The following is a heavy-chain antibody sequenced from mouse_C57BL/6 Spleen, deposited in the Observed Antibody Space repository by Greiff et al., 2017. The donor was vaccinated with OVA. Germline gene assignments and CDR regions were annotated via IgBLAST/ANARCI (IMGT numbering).Heavy chain of an antibody. D-gene: IGHD1-1*01. CDR1: GYTFTDHT. J-gene: IGHJ3*01. CDR3: ARYSYGNSYGFAY. Sequence: VQLQQSDAELVKPGASVKISCKVSGYTFTDHTIHWMKQRPEQGLEWIGYIYPRDGSTKYNEKFKGKATLTADKSSSTAYMQLNSLTSEDSAVDFCARYSYGNSYGFAYWGQGTLVTVSA. CDR2: IYPRDGST. V-gene: IGHV1-78*01.